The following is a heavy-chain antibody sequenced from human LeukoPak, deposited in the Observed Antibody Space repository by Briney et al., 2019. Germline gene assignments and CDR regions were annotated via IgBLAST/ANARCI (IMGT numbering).Heavy chain of an antibody. J-gene: IGHJ4*02. CDR2: ISSSGSTI. V-gene: IGHV3-48*03. D-gene: IGHD1-26*01. Sequence: GGSLRLSCAASGFTFSSYEMNWVRQAPGKGLEWVSYISSSGSTIYYADSVKGRFTISRDNAKNSLYLQMNSLRAEDTAVYYCARASGSYYRQNFDYWGQGTLVTVSS. CDR1: GFTFSSYE. CDR3: ARASGSYYRQNFDY.